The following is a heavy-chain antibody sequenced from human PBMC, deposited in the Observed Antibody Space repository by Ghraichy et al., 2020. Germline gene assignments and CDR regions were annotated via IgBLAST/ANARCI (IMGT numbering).Heavy chain of an antibody. CDR3: ARHLYSYGPDAFDI. J-gene: IGHJ3*02. CDR2: IYYSGSS. Sequence: SETLSLTCTVSGGSISSYYCSWIRQPPGKGLEWIGYIYYSGSSNYNPSLKSRVTISVDTSKNQFSLKLSSVTAADTAVYYCARHLYSYGPDAFDIWGQGKMVTVSS. D-gene: IGHD5-18*01. CDR1: GGSISSYY. V-gene: IGHV4-59*08.